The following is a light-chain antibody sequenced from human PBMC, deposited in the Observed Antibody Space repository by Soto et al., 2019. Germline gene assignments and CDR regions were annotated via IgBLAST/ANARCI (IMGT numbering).Light chain of an antibody. V-gene: IGLV1-51*01. J-gene: IGLJ1*01. CDR1: SPNIGNNY. CDR2: DNN. CDR3: ATWDSGLSAHV. Sequence: QSVLTQPPSVSAAPGQKVTISCSGSSPNIGNNYVSWYQHLPGTAPKLLIYDNNKRPSGIPDRFSGSKSGTSATLDITGLQTGDEADYYCATWDSGLSAHVFGTGTKVTVL.